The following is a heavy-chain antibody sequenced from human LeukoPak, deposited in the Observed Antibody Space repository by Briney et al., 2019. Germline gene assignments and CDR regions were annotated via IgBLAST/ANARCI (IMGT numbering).Heavy chain of an antibody. J-gene: IGHJ1*01. D-gene: IGHD3-10*01. Sequence: SETLSLTCAVYGGSFSNYYWTWIRQPPGKGLEWIGEINHSGSTNYNPSLKSRVTISVDTSKNQFSLKLSSVTAADTAVYYCARHGFAGAFQHWGQGTLVTVSS. CDR1: GGSFSNYY. CDR2: INHSGST. V-gene: IGHV4-34*01. CDR3: ARHGFAGAFQH.